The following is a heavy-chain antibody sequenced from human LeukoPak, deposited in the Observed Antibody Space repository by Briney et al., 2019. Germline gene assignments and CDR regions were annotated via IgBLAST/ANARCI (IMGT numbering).Heavy chain of an antibody. J-gene: IGHJ3*02. CDR1: GITVSSYY. V-gene: IGHV3-53*01. CDR2: IYGGGGT. CDR3: TRHQYDAFEI. Sequence: GGSLRLSCAASGITVSSYYMSWVRQGPGKGLEWVSVIYGGGGTYYADSAKGRFAISRDNSKNTLYLQISSLRAEDTAIYYCTRHQYDAFEIWGQGTMVTVSS. D-gene: IGHD4-11*01.